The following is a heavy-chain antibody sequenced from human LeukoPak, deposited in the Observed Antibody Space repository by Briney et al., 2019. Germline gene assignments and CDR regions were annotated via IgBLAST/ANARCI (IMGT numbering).Heavy chain of an antibody. V-gene: IGHV5-51*01. CDR2: IYPGDSDT. D-gene: IGHD3-10*01. CDR1: GCSFTSYW. CDR3: ARLITMVRGVIGWFDP. J-gene: IGHJ5*02. Sequence: GESLKISCKGSGCSFTSYWIGWVRQMPGKGLEWMGIIYPGDSDTRYSPSFQGQVTISADKSISTAYLQWSSLKASGTAMYYCARLITMVRGVIGWFDPWGQGTLVTVSS.